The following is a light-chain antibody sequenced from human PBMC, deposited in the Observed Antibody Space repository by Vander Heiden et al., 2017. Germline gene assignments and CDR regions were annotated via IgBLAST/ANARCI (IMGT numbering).Light chain of an antibody. CDR1: QSVLYSSKNKNY. CDR2: MAS. J-gene: IGKJ1*01. V-gene: IGKV4-1*01. CDR3: QKNYSTPPT. Sequence: DLVMTHSPDSLAVSLGERATNNCKSRQSVLYSSKNKNYLAWNRQKPGKPPKLLIYMASTRESGVPDRFSGGGSGKDFTLTTSSLQVEDVAVYYCQKNYSTPPTFGQGTKVEIK.